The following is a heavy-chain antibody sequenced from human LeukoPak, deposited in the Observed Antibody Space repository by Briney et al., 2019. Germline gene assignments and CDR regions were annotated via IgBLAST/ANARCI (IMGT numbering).Heavy chain of an antibody. CDR3: ARILRVAATDAFDI. CDR1: GGSISSYY. CDR2: IYTSGST. J-gene: IGHJ3*02. Sequence: PETLSLTCTVSGGSISSYYWSWIRHPAGKGLELIGRIYTSGSTNYNPSLKSRVTMSVDTSKNQFSLKLSSVTAADTAVYYCARILRVAATDAFDIWGQGTMVTVSS. D-gene: IGHD2-15*01. V-gene: IGHV4-4*07.